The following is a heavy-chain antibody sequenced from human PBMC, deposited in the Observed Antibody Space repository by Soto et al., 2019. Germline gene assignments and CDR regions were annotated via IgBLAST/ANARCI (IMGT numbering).Heavy chain of an antibody. CDR2: IYPGDSDT. V-gene: IGHV5-51*01. Sequence: GESLKISCKGSGYSFTSYWIGWVRQMPGKGLEWMGIIYPGDSDTRYSPSFQGQVTISADKSISTAYLQWSSLKASDTAMYYCAKLGTPTDYYYYYGMDVWGQGTTVTVSS. CDR3: AKLGTPTDYYYYYGMDV. J-gene: IGHJ6*02. D-gene: IGHD7-27*01. CDR1: GYSFTSYW.